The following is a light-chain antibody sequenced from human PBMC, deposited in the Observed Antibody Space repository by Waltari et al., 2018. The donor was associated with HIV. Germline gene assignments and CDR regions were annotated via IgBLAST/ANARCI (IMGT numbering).Light chain of an antibody. CDR1: RNVNNN. V-gene: IGKV3-15*01. CDR2: GAS. CDR3: QQYDKWPLT. J-gene: IGKJ4*01. Sequence: EIVMTQSPATLSVSPGERVTLSCRASRNVNNNLACYQQKPGQAPRLLIYGASTRATGLPARFSGSGSGTEFTLTISSLQSEDFAVYYCQQYDKWPLTFGGGTKVEIK.